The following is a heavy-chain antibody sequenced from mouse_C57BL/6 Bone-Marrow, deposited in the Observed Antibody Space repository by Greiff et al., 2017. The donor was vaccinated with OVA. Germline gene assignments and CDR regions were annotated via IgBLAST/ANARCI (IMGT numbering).Heavy chain of an antibody. J-gene: IGHJ2*01. V-gene: IGHV2-9-1*01. D-gene: IGHD1-1*01. CDR1: GFSLTSYA. Sequence: QVHVKQSGPGLVAPSQSLSIPCTVSGFSLTSYAISWVRQPPGKGLEWLGVIWTGGGTNYNSALKSRLSISKDNSKSQVFLKMNSLQTDDTAYRQLSSLTSEDTAVYYCALLITTVVAGFDYWGQGTTLTVSS. CDR3: SSLTSEDTAVYYCALLITTVVAGFDY. CDR2: IWTGGGT.